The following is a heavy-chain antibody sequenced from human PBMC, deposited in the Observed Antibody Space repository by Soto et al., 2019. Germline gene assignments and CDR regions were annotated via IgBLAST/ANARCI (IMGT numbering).Heavy chain of an antibody. CDR1: GFTFSSYG. Sequence: GGSLRLSCAASGFTFSSYGMHWVRQAPGKGLEWVAVISYDGSNKYYADSVKGRFTISRDNSKNTLYLQMNSLRAEDTAAYYCARGGRGSSSGWYDGWGQGTLVTVSS. J-gene: IGHJ4*02. D-gene: IGHD6-19*01. V-gene: IGHV3-30*03. CDR2: ISYDGSNK. CDR3: ARGGRGSSSGWYDG.